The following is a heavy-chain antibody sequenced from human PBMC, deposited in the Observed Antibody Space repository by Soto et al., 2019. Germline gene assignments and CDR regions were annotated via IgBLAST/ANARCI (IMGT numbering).Heavy chain of an antibody. CDR3: ARGLWKDVFQC. CDR1: DGAISSVGYS. D-gene: IGHD1-1*01. V-gene: IGHV4-30-2*01. Sequence: QVQLQEYGSRLLKHSPTMSLTGAVSDGAISSVGYSWTWIRQRPGKGMAWIGNVHHTGSTTYNPSLKTRVNISVDRPKNQFFLALTSATAADSAVYYCARGLWKDVFQCWGLGILVAVSS. J-gene: IGHJ1*01. CDR2: VHHTGST.